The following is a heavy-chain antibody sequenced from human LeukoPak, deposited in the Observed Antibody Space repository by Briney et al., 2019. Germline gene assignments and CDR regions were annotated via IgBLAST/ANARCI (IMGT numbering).Heavy chain of an antibody. V-gene: IGHV4-34*01. CDR1: GGSFSGYY. D-gene: IGHD5-12*01. J-gene: IGHJ5*02. CDR3: ARHIVATILEYNWFDP. Sequence: PSETLSLTCAVYGGSFSGYYWSWIRQPPGKGLEWIGEINHSGSTNYNPSLKSRVTISVDTSKNQFSLKLSSVTAADTAVYYCARHIVATILEYNWFDPWGQGTLVTVSS. CDR2: INHSGST.